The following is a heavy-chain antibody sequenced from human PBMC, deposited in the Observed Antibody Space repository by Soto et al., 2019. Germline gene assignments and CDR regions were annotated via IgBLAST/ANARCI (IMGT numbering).Heavy chain of an antibody. Sequence: SETLSLTXAVSGGSIISGGYSWSCNRQPPGKGLEWIGYIYHSGSTYYNPSLKSRVTISVDTSKNQFSLKLSSVTAADTAVYYCARRYGSAIDYWGQGTLVTVSS. CDR1: GGSIISGGYS. D-gene: IGHD1-26*01. J-gene: IGHJ4*02. V-gene: IGHV4-30-2*01. CDR3: ARRYGSAIDY. CDR2: IYHSGST.